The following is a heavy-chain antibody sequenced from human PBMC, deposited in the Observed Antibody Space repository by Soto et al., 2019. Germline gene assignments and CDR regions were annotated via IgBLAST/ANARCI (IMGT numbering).Heavy chain of an antibody. V-gene: IGHV3-72*01. CDR1: GFTFSDHY. J-gene: IGHJ4*02. D-gene: IGHD1-1*01. Sequence: XGSLGLSVAASGFTFSDHYMDGVRQAPGKGLEWVGRTRNKANSYTTEYAASVKGRFTISRDDSKNSLYLQMNSLKTEDTAVYYCARDDWPGNWNALDYWGQGTLVTVSS. CDR3: ARDDWPGNWNALDY. CDR2: TRNKANSYTT.